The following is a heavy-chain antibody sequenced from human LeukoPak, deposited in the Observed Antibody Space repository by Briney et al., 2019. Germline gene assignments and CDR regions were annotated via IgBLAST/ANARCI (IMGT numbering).Heavy chain of an antibody. CDR2: INPSGGST. V-gene: IGHV1-46*01. D-gene: IGHD3-9*01. Sequence: ASVKVSCKASGYTFTSYYMHWVRQAPGQGLEWMGIINPSGGSTSYAQKFQGRVTMTRDTSTSTVYMELSSLRSEDTAVYYCARGHQLRYFDWLSHAGALDYWGQGTLVTVSS. CDR3: ARGHQLRYFDWLSHAGALDY. CDR1: GYTFTSYY. J-gene: IGHJ4*02.